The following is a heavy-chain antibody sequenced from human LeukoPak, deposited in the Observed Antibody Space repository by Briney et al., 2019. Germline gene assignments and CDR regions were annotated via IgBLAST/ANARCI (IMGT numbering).Heavy chain of an antibody. V-gene: IGHV5-51*01. Sequence: RGESLKISCKGSEYSFTNYLIGWVRQMPGKGLEWMGIIYPGDSGARYSPSFQGHVTISADKSINTAYLQWSSLKASDTAMYYCARAPPGFLGSGSFVFDPWGQGTLVTVSS. J-gene: IGHJ5*02. CDR3: ARAPPGFLGSGSFVFDP. D-gene: IGHD3-10*01. CDR1: EYSFTNYL. CDR2: IYPGDSGA.